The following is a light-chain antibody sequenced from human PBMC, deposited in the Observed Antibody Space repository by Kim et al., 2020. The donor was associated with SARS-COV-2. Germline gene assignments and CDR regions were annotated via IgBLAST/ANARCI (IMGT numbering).Light chain of an antibody. V-gene: IGLV1-47*01. CDR3: AAWDNSLSVWV. CDR1: SSNIGSNY. J-gene: IGLJ3*02. CDR2: RNN. Sequence: QSVLTQPPSASGTPGQRVTISCSGSSSNIGSNYVYWYQQFPGTAPKLLIYRNNQRPSGVPDRFSGSKSGTSASLAISGLRSEDEADYYCAAWDNSLSVWVFGGGTQLTVL.